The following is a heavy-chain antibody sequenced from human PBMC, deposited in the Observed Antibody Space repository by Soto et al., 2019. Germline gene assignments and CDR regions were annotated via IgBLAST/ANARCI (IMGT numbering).Heavy chain of an antibody. CDR2: IYYSGST. V-gene: IGHV4-39*01. D-gene: IGHD3-10*01. J-gene: IGHJ4*02. Sequence: PSETLSLTCTVSGDSISSSNYHWGWIRQPPGKGLEWIGSIYYSGSTYYNPSLKSRVTISVDTSKNQFSLKLSSVTAADTAVYYCARLPENYGSGSYYFDYWGQGTLVTV. CDR1: GDSISSSNYH. CDR3: ARLPENYGSGSYYFDY.